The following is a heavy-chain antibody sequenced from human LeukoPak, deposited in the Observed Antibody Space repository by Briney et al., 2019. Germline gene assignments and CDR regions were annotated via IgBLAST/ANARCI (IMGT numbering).Heavy chain of an antibody. CDR3: AKDIGSGLWKYYFDY. CDR2: ISWNSGSI. CDR1: GFTFDDYA. V-gene: IGHV3-9*01. Sequence: PGGSLRLSCAASGFTFDDYAMHWVRQAPGKGLEWVSGISWNSGSIDYADSVKGRFTISRDNAKNSLYLQMNSLRAEDTALYYCAKDIGSGLWKYYFDYWGQGTLVTVSS. J-gene: IGHJ4*02. D-gene: IGHD2-8*02.